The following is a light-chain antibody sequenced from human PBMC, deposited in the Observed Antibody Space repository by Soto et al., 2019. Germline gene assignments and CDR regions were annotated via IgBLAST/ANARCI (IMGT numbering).Light chain of an antibody. CDR2: SNN. V-gene: IGLV1-47*02. J-gene: IGLJ1*01. CDR1: SSNIGSNY. Sequence: QSALTQPPSASGTPGQRVTISCSGSSSNIGSNYVCWYQQLPGTAPKLLIYSNNQRPSGVPDRFSGSKSGTSASLAISGLRSEDEADYYCAEWDDSLSGSYVFGTGTKVTVL. CDR3: AEWDDSLSGSYV.